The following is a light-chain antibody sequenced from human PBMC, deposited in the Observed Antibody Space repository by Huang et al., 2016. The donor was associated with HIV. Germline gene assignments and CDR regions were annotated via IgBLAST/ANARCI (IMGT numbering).Light chain of an antibody. CDR1: QSVSSD. CDR3: QQYNNWPRGT. V-gene: IGKV3-15*01. Sequence: EIVMTQSPATLSVSPGERATLSCRASQSVSSDLAWYQQHPGQAPRLLIYAASIRAAGVPARFSGSGSGTEFTLTISSLQSEDFAVYYCQQYNNWPRGTFGQGTKVEIK. CDR2: AAS. J-gene: IGKJ1*01.